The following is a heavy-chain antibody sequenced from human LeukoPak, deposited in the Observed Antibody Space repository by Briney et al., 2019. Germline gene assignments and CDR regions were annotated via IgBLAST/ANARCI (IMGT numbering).Heavy chain of an antibody. Sequence: PGGSLRLSCAASGFTFSTYWMHWVRQAPGKGLVWVSRIKSDGGTNYAGSVKGRFTISRDNAKKTVSLQMNGLRPEDTGVYYCARAPSEIGGYYPEYFRHWGQGTLVTVSS. V-gene: IGHV3-74*01. CDR2: IKSDGGT. CDR1: GFTFSTYW. D-gene: IGHD3-22*01. CDR3: ARAPSEIGGYYPEYFRH. J-gene: IGHJ1*01.